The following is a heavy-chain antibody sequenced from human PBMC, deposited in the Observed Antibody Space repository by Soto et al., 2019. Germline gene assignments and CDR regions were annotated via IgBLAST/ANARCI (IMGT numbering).Heavy chain of an antibody. J-gene: IGHJ3*01. CDR2: IYHSGMT. CDR1: GGSISTGGYY. D-gene: IGHD4-17*01. Sequence: QVQLQESGPGLVKPSQTLSLTCTVSGGSISTGGYYWSWIRQHPGRGLEWIGYIYHSGMTFSNPSLQSRVAISIDTSENQFSLKLSSVTAADTPVYYCATVRWELHDAFDLWGPGTMVSVSS. CDR3: ATVRWELHDAFDL. V-gene: IGHV4-31*03.